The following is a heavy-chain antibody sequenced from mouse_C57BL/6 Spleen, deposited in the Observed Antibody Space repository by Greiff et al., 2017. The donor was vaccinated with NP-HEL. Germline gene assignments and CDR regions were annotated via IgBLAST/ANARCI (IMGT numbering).Heavy chain of an antibody. J-gene: IGHJ4*01. CDR3: ARERLLRYPNSYAMDY. D-gene: IGHD1-1*01. CDR1: GYTFTSYW. CDR2: INPSNGGP. Sequence: QVQLQQSGTELVKPGASVKLSCKASGYTFTSYWMHWVKQRPGQGLEWIGNINPSNGGPNYNEKFKSKATLTVDKSSSTAYMQLSSLTSEDSAVYYCARERLLRYPNSYAMDYWGQGTSVTVSS. V-gene: IGHV1-53*01.